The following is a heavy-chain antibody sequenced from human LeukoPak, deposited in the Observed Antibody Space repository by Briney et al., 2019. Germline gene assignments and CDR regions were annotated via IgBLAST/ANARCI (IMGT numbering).Heavy chain of an antibody. Sequence: GASVKVSCKASGYTFTSYGISWVRQAPGQGLEWMGWINTYNGNTNYAQKVQGRVTMTTDTSTSTAYMELRSLRSDDTAVYYCARDPHEFSTGWSQFDYWGQGTLVTVSS. CDR2: INTYNGNT. D-gene: IGHD6-19*01. J-gene: IGHJ4*02. CDR3: ARDPHEFSTGWSQFDY. CDR1: GYTFTSYG. V-gene: IGHV1-18*01.